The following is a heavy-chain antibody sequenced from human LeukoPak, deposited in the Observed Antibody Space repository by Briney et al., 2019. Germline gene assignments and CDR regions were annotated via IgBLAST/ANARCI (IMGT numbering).Heavy chain of an antibody. Sequence: SETLSLTCTVSGGSMNTYHRIWIRQTPGEAPEWIGHIYYSGNTNYNASLLNRVTISIDTSKKQFSLRLSSVPAADTTVYFCARGKSHGAPQHFDYWGQGTLVTVSS. J-gene: IGHJ4*02. CDR2: IYYSGNT. V-gene: IGHV4-59*08. CDR1: GGSMNTYH. D-gene: IGHD3-10*01. CDR3: ARGKSHGAPQHFDY.